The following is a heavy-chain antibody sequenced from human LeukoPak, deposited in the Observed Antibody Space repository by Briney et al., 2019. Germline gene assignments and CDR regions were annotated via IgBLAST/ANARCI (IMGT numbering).Heavy chain of an antibody. CDR3: ARARSADEYDFWSGYYHLMNDY. D-gene: IGHD3-3*01. Sequence: GASVKVSCKASGYTFTGYYMHWVRQAPGQGLEWMGWINPNSGGTNYAQKLQGRVTMTTDTSTSTAYMGLRSLRSDDTAVYYCARARSADEYDFWSGYYHLMNDYWGQGTLVTVSS. V-gene: IGHV1-2*02. CDR1: GYTFTGYY. CDR2: INPNSGGT. J-gene: IGHJ4*02.